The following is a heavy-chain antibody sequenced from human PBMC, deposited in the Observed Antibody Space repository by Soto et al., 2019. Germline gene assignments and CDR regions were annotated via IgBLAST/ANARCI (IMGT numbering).Heavy chain of an antibody. CDR1: VSIFGTYD. V-gene: IGHV1-18*04. Sequence: ASVQVSWKASVSIFGTYDSSCLRQAPGQGPEWMGRISPKNGNTNYAQNFQDRVTMTADTSSSTAYMELRGLRSDDTAKYYCANSYDSGFDPWGQGNRVTVSA. J-gene: IGHJ5*02. CDR3: ANSYDSGFDP. CDR2: ISPKNGNT. D-gene: IGHD3-3*01.